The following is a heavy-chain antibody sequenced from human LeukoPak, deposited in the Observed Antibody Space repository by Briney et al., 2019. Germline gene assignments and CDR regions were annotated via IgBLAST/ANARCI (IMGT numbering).Heavy chain of an antibody. CDR3: ARGPPRGKYYYMDV. D-gene: IGHD1-1*01. J-gene: IGHJ6*03. Sequence: GGSLRLSCAASGLTFSSFDMHWVRQPTGQGLEWVSTIGTASDTYYPGSVEGRFTLSRDNAKNSLYLQMNSLIAGDTAVYYCARGPPRGKYYYMDVWGKGTRVTVSS. CDR2: IGTASDT. V-gene: IGHV3-13*01. CDR1: GLTFSSFD.